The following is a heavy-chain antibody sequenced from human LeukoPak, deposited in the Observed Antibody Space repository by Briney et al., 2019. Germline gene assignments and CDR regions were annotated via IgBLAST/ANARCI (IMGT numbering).Heavy chain of an antibody. V-gene: IGHV3-23*01. CDR1: GFTFSSYA. Sequence: PGGSLRLSCAASGFTFSSYAMSWVRQAPGKGLEWVSAVSGSGGSTYYADSVKGRFTISRDNSKNTLYLQMNSLRAEDTAVYYCTKEGFRDGYNKYLQHWGQGTLVTVSS. CDR2: VSGSGGST. D-gene: IGHD5-24*01. J-gene: IGHJ1*01. CDR3: TKEGFRDGYNKYLQH.